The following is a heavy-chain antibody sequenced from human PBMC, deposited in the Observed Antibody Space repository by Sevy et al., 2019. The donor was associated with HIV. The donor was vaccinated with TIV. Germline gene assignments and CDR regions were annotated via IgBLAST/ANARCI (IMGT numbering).Heavy chain of an antibody. CDR3: AKAGGGYDFWSGYYEAYYFDY. J-gene: IGHJ4*02. CDR1: GFTFSSYA. V-gene: IGHV3-23*01. D-gene: IGHD3-3*01. Sequence: GGSLRLSCAASGFTFSSYAMSWVRQAPGKGLEWVSAIRGSGGSTYYADSVKGRFTISRDNSKNTLYLQMNSLRAEDTAVYYCAKAGGGYDFWSGYYEAYYFDYWGQGTLVTVSS. CDR2: IRGSGGST.